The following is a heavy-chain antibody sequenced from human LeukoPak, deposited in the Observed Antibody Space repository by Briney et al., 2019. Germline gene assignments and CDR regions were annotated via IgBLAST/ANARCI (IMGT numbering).Heavy chain of an antibody. CDR1: GFTFSSYA. J-gene: IGHJ4*02. CDR2: IYSGGST. V-gene: IGHV3-53*01. Sequence: GGSLRLSCAASGFTFSSYAMSWVRQAPGKGLEWVSVIYSGGSTYYADSVKGRFTISRDNSKNTLYLQMNSLRAEDTAVYYCARGGVVVVAATYLDYWGQGTLVTVSS. D-gene: IGHD2-15*01. CDR3: ARGGVVVVAATYLDY.